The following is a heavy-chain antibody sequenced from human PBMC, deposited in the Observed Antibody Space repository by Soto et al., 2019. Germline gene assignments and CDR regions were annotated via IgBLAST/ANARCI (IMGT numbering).Heavy chain of an antibody. CDR2: IYTSGST. D-gene: IGHD6-19*01. J-gene: IGHJ5*02. CDR3: AREFAGQWLHNWFDP. V-gene: IGHV4-4*07. CDR1: GGSISSYY. Sequence: KLPETLSLTCTVSGGSISSYYWSWIRQPAGKGLEWIGRIYTSGSTNYNPSLKSRVTMSVDTSKNQFSLKLSSVTAADTAVYYCAREFAGQWLHNWFDPWGQGTLVTVSS.